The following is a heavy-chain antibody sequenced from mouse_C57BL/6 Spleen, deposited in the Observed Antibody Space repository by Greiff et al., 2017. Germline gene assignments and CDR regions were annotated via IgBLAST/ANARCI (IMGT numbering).Heavy chain of an antibody. CDR1: GYTFTSYG. V-gene: IGHV1-81*01. CDR3: GRRGYGKEKYCDY. Sequence: QVQLKESGAELARPGASVKLSCKASGYTFTSYGISWVQQRPGQGLEWIGAIYPRSGNTYYHDKFKGKATLTADKSNSKAYMELRSLTYEDSAVYFCGRRGYGKEKYCDYWGQGTTLTVSS. D-gene: IGHD3-1*01. CDR2: IYPRSGNT. J-gene: IGHJ2*01.